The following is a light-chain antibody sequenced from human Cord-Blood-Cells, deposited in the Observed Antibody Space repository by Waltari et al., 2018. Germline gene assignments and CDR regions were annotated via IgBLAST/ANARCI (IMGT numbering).Light chain of an antibody. J-gene: IGLJ1*01. CDR3: CSYAGSYTYV. V-gene: IGLV2-11*01. Sequence: QSALTQPRSVSGSPGQSVTISRTGTSSDVGGYNYVSWYQQHPGKAPKLMIYDVSKRPSGVPDRVSGSKSGNTASLTISGLQAEDEADYYCCSYAGSYTYVFGTGTKVTVL. CDR1: SSDVGGYNY. CDR2: DVS.